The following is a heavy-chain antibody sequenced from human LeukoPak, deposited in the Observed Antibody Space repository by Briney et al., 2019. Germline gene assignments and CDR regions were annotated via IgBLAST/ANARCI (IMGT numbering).Heavy chain of an antibody. CDR1: GFTFSSHG. CDR2: ISGSGDNT. V-gene: IGHV3-23*01. Sequence: PGGSLRLSCAASGFTFSSHGMSWVRQAPGKGLEWVSTISGSGDNTYYADSVKGRFTISRDNAKNSLYLQMNSLRVEDTAVYYCARELYYYDSRGYYSNFDYWGQGTLVTVSS. CDR3: ARELYYYDSRGYYSNFDY. D-gene: IGHD3-22*01. J-gene: IGHJ4*02.